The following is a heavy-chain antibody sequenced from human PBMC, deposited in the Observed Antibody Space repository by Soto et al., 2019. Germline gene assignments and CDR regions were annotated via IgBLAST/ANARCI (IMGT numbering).Heavy chain of an antibody. V-gene: IGHV4-31*03. CDR2: NYYSGIT. CDR3: ARGSSIAGLYYGMDV. J-gene: IGHJ6*02. CDR1: GGSISSGGYY. D-gene: IGHD6-6*01. Sequence: QVQLQESGPGLVKPSQTLSLTCTVSGGSISSGGYYWTWIRQHPGKGLEWIGYNYYSGITYYNPSRKSRVTISLHTSKNQFSLKLSSVTAADTAVYYCARGSSIAGLYYGMDVWGQGTTVTVSS.